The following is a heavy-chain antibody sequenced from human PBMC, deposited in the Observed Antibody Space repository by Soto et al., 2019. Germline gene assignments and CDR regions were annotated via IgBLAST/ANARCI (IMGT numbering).Heavy chain of an antibody. Sequence: QVQLVQSGAEVKKHGSSVKVSGKASGGTFSSLAISWVRQAPGQGLEWMGGLVPVFGTANYAQKFQDRVTITADKSTSTSYMELSSLRSEDTAVYYCARSPGVFDYWGQGTLVTVSS. J-gene: IGHJ4*02. V-gene: IGHV1-69*06. CDR2: LVPVFGTA. CDR1: GGTFSSLA. D-gene: IGHD3-10*01. CDR3: ARSPGVFDY.